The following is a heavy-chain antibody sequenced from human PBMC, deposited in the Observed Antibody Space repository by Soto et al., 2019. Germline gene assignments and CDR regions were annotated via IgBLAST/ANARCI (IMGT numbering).Heavy chain of an antibody. CDR1: GYTFTGYY. CDR3: ARGLVPAAIVGYYYYMDV. J-gene: IGHJ6*03. V-gene: IGHV1-2*04. Sequence: QVQLVQSGAEVKKPGASVKVSCKASGYTFTGYYMHWVRQAPGQGLERMGWINPNSGGTNYAQKFQGWVTMTRDTSISTAYMELSRLRSDDTAVYYCARGLVPAAIVGYYYYMDVWGKGTTVTVSS. D-gene: IGHD2-2*01. CDR2: INPNSGGT.